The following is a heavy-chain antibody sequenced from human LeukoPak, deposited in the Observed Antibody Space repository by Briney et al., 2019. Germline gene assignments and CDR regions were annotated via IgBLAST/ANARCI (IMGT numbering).Heavy chain of an antibody. CDR1: GYTFTDYY. V-gene: IGHV1-2*02. Sequence: GASVKLSCKTYGYTFTDYYLHWVRQAPGQGLEWMGWINPDSGVTSSAQKFRGRFSMTRDTSISTIYMEVALLTSEDTAIYYCARADRLDGAPFLIGPWGQGTLVTVSS. J-gene: IGHJ5*02. CDR2: INPDSGVT. D-gene: IGHD2-21*01. CDR3: ARADRLDGAPFLIGP.